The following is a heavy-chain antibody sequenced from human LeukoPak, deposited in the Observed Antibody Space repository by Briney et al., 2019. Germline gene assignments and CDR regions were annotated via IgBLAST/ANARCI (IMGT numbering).Heavy chain of an antibody. Sequence: ASVKVSFKASGYTLTSYDISWVRQAPGQGLEWMGWIRVYNGNTNYPQKLQGRVTMTTDTATSTAYMEMRSLRSDDTAVYYCARGVGATHYYYYMDVWGKGTTVTVSS. D-gene: IGHD1-26*01. CDR2: IRVYNGNT. V-gene: IGHV1-18*01. CDR3: ARGVGATHYYYYMDV. CDR1: GYTLTSYD. J-gene: IGHJ6*03.